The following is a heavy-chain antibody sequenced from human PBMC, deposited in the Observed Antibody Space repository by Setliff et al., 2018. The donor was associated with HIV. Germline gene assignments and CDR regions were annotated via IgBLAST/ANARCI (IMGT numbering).Heavy chain of an antibody. CDR3: ARALYGDYGGDVNWLDP. Sequence: ASVKVSCKASGNSFMNYAMNWVRQAPGQGLEWMGWINTNSGSPTYAQAFTGRFVFSVDTSVTTAYLEISSLKTEDTAIYYCARALYGDYGGDVNWLDPWGQGTLVTVSS. CDR2: INTNSGSP. CDR1: GNSFMNYA. V-gene: IGHV7-4-1*02. D-gene: IGHD4-17*01. J-gene: IGHJ5*02.